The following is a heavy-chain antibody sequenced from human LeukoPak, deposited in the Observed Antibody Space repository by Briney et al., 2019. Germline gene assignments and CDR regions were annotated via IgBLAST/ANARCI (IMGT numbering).Heavy chain of an antibody. CDR1: GFTFSSFG. J-gene: IGHJ3*02. V-gene: IGHV3-33*01. CDR3: ARDRGLTIDAFAI. CDR2: IWYDGSNK. D-gene: IGHD3-10*01. Sequence: GGSLRLSCAASGFTFSSFGMHWVRQAPGKGLEWVAVIWYDGSNKFYADSVKGRFTISRDNSKNTLYLQMNSLRAEDTGVYYCARDRGLTIDAFAIWGQGTVVTVSS.